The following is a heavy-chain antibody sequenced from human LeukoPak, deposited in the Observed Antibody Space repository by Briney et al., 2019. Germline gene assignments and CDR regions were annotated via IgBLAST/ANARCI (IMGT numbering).Heavy chain of an antibody. J-gene: IGHJ6*03. CDR1: GYTFTGYY. CDR2: FDPEDGET. V-gene: IGHV1-24*01. Sequence: ASVKVSCKASGYTFTGYYMHWVRQAPGKGLEWMGGFDPEDGETIYAQKFQGRVTMTEDTSTDTAYMELSSLRSEDTAVYYCATGGLRFLEWAARGYYYMDVWGKGTTVTVSS. D-gene: IGHD3-3*01. CDR3: ATGGLRFLEWAARGYYYMDV.